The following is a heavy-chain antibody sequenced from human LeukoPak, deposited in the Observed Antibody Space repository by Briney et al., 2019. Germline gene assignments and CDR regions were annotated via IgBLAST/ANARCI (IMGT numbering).Heavy chain of an antibody. CDR1: GFTFSGYS. D-gene: IGHD5-18*01. V-gene: IGHV3-30*04. CDR2: TSSDGNNQ. CDR3: ARAMDTAMGPYFDY. Sequence: GGSLRLSCAASGFTFSGYSMHWVRQAPGKGLNWVAFTSSDGNNQYYADSVKGRFIISRGNSKNTLHLQVNSLRPEDTAVYYCARAMDTAMGPYFDYWGQGTLVTVSS. J-gene: IGHJ4*02.